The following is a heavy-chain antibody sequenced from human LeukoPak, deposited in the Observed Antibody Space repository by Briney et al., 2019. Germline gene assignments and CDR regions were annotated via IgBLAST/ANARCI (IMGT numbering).Heavy chain of an antibody. D-gene: IGHD2-2*03. J-gene: IGHJ3*02. V-gene: IGHV4-34*01. CDR1: GGSFSGYY. CDR3: ARELSFGYCSSTSCNDAFDI. Sequence: SETLSLTCAVYGGSFSGYYWSWIRQPPGKGLEWIGEINHSGSTNYSPSLKSRVTISVDTSKNQFSLKLSSVTAADTAVYYCARELSFGYCSSTSCNDAFDIWGQGTMATVSS. CDR2: INHSGST.